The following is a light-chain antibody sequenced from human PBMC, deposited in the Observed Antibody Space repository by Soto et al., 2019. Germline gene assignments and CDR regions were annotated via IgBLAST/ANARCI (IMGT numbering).Light chain of an antibody. CDR3: QQYGNSPLT. J-gene: IGKJ4*01. Sequence: AIRMTQSPSSFSASTVDRVTITCRASQGISSYLAWYQQKPGKAPKLLIYAASTLQSGVPSRFSGSGSGTDFTLTISCLQSEDFALYYCQQYGNSPLTFGGGTKVDIK. CDR1: QGISSY. CDR2: AAS. V-gene: IGKV1-8*01.